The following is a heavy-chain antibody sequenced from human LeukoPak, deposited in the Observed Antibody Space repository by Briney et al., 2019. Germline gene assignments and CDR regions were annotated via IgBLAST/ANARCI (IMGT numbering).Heavy chain of an antibody. CDR2: IFNSGGT. V-gene: IGHV4-59*08. CDR1: GASISDYY. Sequence: SETLSLTCTVSGASISDYYWSWVRQPPGKGLEWIGYIFNSGGTRYNPSLESRVTISLGTSNNQFSLKLNFVTAADTAVYYCARQTNWFDVWGQGILVTVSS. J-gene: IGHJ5*02. CDR3: ARQTNWFDV.